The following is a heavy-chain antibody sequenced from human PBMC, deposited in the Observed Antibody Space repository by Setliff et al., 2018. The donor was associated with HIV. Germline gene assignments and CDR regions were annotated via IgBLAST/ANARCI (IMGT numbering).Heavy chain of an antibody. Sequence: PSETLSLTCTVSGGSISSYYWSWIRQPPGKGLEWIGYIYTSGRTNYNPSLKSRVTISVDTSKNQFSLKLSSVTAADTAVYYCARGLSFYDPGGFDYWGQGTLVTVSS. D-gene: IGHD3-22*01. J-gene: IGHJ4*02. CDR1: GGSISSYY. CDR2: IYTSGRT. CDR3: ARGLSFYDPGGFDY. V-gene: IGHV4-4*09.